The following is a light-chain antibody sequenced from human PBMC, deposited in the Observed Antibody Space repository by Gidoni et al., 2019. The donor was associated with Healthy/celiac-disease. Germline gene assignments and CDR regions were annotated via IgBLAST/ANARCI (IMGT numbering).Light chain of an antibody. V-gene: IGKV1-9*01. CDR2: AAS. J-gene: IGKJ1*01. Sequence: IQLTPSPSLLSASVGDRVTSTCRASQDISSYLPWYQQKPGKAPKVLIYAASTLQSGVPSRFSGSGSGTEFTLTISSLQPEDFATYYCQQINSYPQTFGQGTKVEIK. CDR3: QQINSYPQT. CDR1: QDISSY.